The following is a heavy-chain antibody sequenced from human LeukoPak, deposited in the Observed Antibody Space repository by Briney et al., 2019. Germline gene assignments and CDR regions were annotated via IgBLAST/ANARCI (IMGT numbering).Heavy chain of an antibody. Sequence: SETLSLTCAVYGGSFSGYYWSWIRQPPGKGLEWIGKINHNRSTNYNPSLKSRVTMSVDTSKTQFSLKLSSVTAADTAVYYCARHPHSSGWYKDAFDIWGQGTMVTVSS. CDR1: GGSFSGYY. CDR3: ARHPHSSGWYKDAFDI. CDR2: INHNRST. J-gene: IGHJ3*02. D-gene: IGHD6-19*01. V-gene: IGHV4-34*01.